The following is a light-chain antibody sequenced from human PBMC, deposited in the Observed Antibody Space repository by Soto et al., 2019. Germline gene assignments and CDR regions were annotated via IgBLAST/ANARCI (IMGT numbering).Light chain of an antibody. CDR2: GAY. Sequence: EIVLTQSPGTLSLSPGESATLSCRASQSVTSNYLAWFQQRPGQAPRLLIYGAYIRATGIPDTFSGSGSGTDFTLTIRRLEPEDFAVYYCKQYAGSPWTFGRGTKVDI. CDR3: KQYAGSPWT. V-gene: IGKV3-20*01. CDR1: QSVTSNY. J-gene: IGKJ1*01.